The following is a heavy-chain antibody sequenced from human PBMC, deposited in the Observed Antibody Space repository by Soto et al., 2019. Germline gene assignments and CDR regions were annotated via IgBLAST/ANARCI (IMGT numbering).Heavy chain of an antibody. CDR1: GYRFTSYW. Sequence: GEAMKISGKGSGYRFTSYWIGWVRQMPGKGLEWMGIIYPGDSDTRYSPSFQGQVTISADKSISTAYLQWSSLKASDTAMYYCARHPLDCSSTSCYPGVNYYYYVMSFRGQRTTVTGSS. J-gene: IGHJ6*02. D-gene: IGHD2-2*01. V-gene: IGHV5-51*01. CDR2: IYPGDSDT. CDR3: ARHPLDCSSTSCYPGVNYYYYVMSF.